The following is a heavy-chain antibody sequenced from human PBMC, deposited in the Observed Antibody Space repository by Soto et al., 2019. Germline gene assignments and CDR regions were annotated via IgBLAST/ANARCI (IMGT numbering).Heavy chain of an antibody. CDR2: IYYSGST. D-gene: IGHD3-22*01. CDR3: ARVLGRLGFLDF. Sequence: TMSLPCTVSDGTIIGGGCYWICKSQNPGKCLEWIGYIYYSGSTYYNPSLKSRVTISVDTSKNQFSLKLSSVTASVTAVYYCARVLGRLGFLDFWGQGTLVTVS. V-gene: IGHV4-31*03. J-gene: IGHJ4*02. CDR1: DGTIIGGGCY.